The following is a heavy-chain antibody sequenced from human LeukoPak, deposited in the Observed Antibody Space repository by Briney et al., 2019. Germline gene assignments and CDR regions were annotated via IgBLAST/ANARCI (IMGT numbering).Heavy chain of an antibody. D-gene: IGHD3-3*01. V-gene: IGHV3-72*01. Sequence: GGSLRLSCAASGFTFSDHNMDWVRQDPGKGLEWLGLIRNKANSYIIDYAASVRGRFTISREDSKNSLLLQMSSLRAEDTAVYYCARDAGWRLDPWGQGTLVSVSA. CDR3: ARDAGWRLDP. CDR1: GFTFSDHN. J-gene: IGHJ5*02. CDR2: IRNKANSYII.